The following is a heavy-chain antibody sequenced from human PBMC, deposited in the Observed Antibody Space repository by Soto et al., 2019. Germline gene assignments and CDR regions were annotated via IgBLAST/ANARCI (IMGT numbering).Heavy chain of an antibody. J-gene: IGHJ4*02. CDR1: RFTFGSYW. CDR2: IKGDGSEK. CDR3: AAGFPPDF. Sequence: EVLLVESGGGLVQPGGSLTLSCAASRFTFGSYWMNWVRQAPGKGLERVANIKGDGSEKYYVDSVEGRFTISRDNTKNSLDLQMNSLRVEDTAVYYCAAGFPPDFWGQGTLVTVSS. D-gene: IGHD3-10*01. V-gene: IGHV3-7*01.